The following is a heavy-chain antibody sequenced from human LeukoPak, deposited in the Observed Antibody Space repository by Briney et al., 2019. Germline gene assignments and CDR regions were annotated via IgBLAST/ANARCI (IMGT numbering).Heavy chain of an antibody. J-gene: IGHJ4*02. CDR3: ARPGYIYGSFDY. D-gene: IGHD5-18*01. Sequence: ASVKVTCKASGYTFSGHDMHWVRQAPGQGLEWVGVINASVGSTSYAQKCQGTVTMTRDTSTSTVYMELSSLRSEDTAVYYCARPGYIYGSFDYWGQGTLVTVSS. CDR2: INASVGST. V-gene: IGHV1-46*01. CDR1: GYTFSGHD.